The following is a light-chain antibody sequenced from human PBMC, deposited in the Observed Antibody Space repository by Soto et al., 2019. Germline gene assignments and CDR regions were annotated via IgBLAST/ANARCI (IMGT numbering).Light chain of an antibody. J-gene: IGKJ1*01. CDR1: QAIDSR. V-gene: IGKV1-12*01. CDR2: TGS. Sequence: DIQMTQSPSSVSASVGDRVTITCRASQAIDSRLAWYQQKPGEAPKLLIFTGSRLHSGVPPRFSGSGSGTDFTLTISSLQPEDFATYYCQQTLSFPPTFGQGTKVDIK. CDR3: QQTLSFPPT.